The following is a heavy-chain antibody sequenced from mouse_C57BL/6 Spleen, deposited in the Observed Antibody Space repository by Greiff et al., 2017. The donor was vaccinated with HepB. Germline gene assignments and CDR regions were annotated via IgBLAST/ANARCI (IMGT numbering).Heavy chain of an antibody. J-gene: IGHJ4*01. CDR1: GYTFTSYW. V-gene: IGHV1-52*01. CDR2: IDPSDSET. CDR3: ARGDYDYDGAMDY. D-gene: IGHD2-4*01. Sequence: QVQLQQPGAELVRPGSSVKLSCKASGYTFTSYWMHWVKHRPIQGLEWIGNIDPSDSETHYNQKFKDKATLTVDKSSSTAYMQLSSLTSEDSAVYYCARGDYDYDGAMDYWGQGTSVTVSS.